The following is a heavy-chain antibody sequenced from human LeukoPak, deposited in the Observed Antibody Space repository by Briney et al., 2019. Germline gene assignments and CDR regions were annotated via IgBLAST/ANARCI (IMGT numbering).Heavy chain of an antibody. Sequence: GGSLRLSCAASGFTFSDYGMSWVRQAPGKGLEWVPGISDSGGNTKHADSVKGRFSVSRDNSKNTLYLQMNSLRAEDTAVYYCAKIGRMYDFWTGYYEEEVDYMDVWGKGTTVTISS. CDR2: ISDSGGNT. CDR3: AKIGRMYDFWTGYYEEEVDYMDV. CDR1: GFTFSDYG. J-gene: IGHJ6*03. D-gene: IGHD3-3*01. V-gene: IGHV3-23*01.